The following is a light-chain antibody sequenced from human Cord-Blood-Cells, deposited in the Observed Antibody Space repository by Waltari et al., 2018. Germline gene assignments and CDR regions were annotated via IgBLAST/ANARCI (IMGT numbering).Light chain of an antibody. CDR2: AAS. J-gene: IGKJ4*01. CDR1: QSISSY. CDR3: QQSYSTPLT. Sequence: DLQMTKSPSSLSASVGDSVTLTCRASQSISSYLNWYQQKPGKAPKLLIYAASSLQSGVPSRFSGSGSGTDFTLTISSLQPEDFATYYCQQSYSTPLTFGGGTKVEIK. V-gene: IGKV1-39*01.